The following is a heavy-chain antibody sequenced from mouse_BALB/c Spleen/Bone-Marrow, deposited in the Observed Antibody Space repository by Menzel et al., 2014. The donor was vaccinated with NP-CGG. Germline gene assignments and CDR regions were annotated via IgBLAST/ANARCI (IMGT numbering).Heavy chain of an antibody. V-gene: IGHV5-15*02. Sequence: EVQGVESGGGLAQPGGSRKLSCAASGFSFSDYGMAWVRQAPGKGPEWVGFISNLAYSIYYADTVTGRFTISRENAKNPLYLEMSNLRSEDTAMYYCTRSNVPGAMDYWGQGTSVTVSS. CDR3: TRSNVPGAMDY. D-gene: IGHD4-1*01. CDR2: ISNLAYSI. CDR1: GFSFSDYG. J-gene: IGHJ4*01.